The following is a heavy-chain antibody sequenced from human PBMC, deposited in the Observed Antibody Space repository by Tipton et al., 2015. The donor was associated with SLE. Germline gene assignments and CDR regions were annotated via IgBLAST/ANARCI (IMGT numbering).Heavy chain of an antibody. V-gene: IGHV3-7*01. CDR3: ARFRAVTAAYFDR. J-gene: IGHJ4*02. D-gene: IGHD2-21*02. CDR1: GFTFTTYW. Sequence: SLRLSCAASGFTFTTYWMSWVRQAPGKGLEWVANINQDGSEKYYVDSVRGRFTISRDNATNSLYLLMNSLRAEDTALYYCARFRAVTAAYFDRWGQGTLVTVSS. CDR2: INQDGSEK.